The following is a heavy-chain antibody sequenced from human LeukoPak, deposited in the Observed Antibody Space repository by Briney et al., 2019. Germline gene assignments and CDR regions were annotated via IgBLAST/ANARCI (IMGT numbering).Heavy chain of an antibody. Sequence: SETLSLTCTVSGGSISSSSYYWGWIRQPPGKGLEWIGSIYYSGSTYYNPSLKSRVTISVDTSKNQFSLKLSSVTAADTAVYYCAREYTGGYSAYEFGYYFDYWGQGTLVTVSS. J-gene: IGHJ4*02. CDR3: AREYTGGYSAYEFGYYFDY. D-gene: IGHD5-12*01. V-gene: IGHV4-39*07. CDR2: IYYSGST. CDR1: GGSISSSSYY.